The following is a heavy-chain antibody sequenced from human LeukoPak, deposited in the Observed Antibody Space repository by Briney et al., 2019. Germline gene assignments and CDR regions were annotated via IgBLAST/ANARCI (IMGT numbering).Heavy chain of an antibody. CDR1: GGSINSYY. V-gene: IGHV4-4*07. CDR2: IYSSGST. Sequence: SETLSLTCTVSGGSINSYYWSWIRQPAGKGREWIGRIYSSGSTNYNPSLKSRVSMSVDTSKNQFSLKLTSVTAADTALYYCARGGKATVVTMWGQGILVTVSS. J-gene: IGHJ4*02. D-gene: IGHD4-23*01. CDR3: ARGGKATVVTM.